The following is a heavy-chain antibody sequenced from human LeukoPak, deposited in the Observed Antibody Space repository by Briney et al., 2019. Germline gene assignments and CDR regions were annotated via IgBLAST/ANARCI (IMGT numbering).Heavy chain of an antibody. J-gene: IGHJ4*02. CDR2: ISYDGSNK. D-gene: IGHD6-13*01. CDR1: GFTFSSYA. CDR3: AKDSYSSSWPYYFDY. Sequence: GGSLRLSCAASGFTFSSYAMHWVRQAPGKGLEWVAVISYDGSNKYYADSVKGRFTISRDNSKNTLYLQMNSLRAEDTAVYYCAKDSYSSSWPYYFDYWGQGTLVTVSS. V-gene: IGHV3-30*04.